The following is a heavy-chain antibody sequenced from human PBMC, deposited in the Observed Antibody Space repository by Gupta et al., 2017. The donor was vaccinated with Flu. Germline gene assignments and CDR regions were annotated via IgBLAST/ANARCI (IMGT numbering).Heavy chain of an antibody. CDR2: ISSSSNKI. Sequence: EVQLVESGGDLVQRGGSLRLSCAPSGFPLSSHSMNWVRQAPGKGLEWVSYISSSSNKIYYADSVRGRFTVSRDNARNSLYLQMNSLRDEDAAVYYCVRSGSTIFETGASWGQGTLVTVSS. D-gene: IGHD3-3*01. CDR3: VRSGSTIFETGAS. J-gene: IGHJ5*02. V-gene: IGHV3-48*02. CDR1: GFPLSSHS.